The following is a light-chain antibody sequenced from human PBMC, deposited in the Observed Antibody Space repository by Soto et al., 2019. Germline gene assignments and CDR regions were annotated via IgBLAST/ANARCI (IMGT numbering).Light chain of an antibody. Sequence: QSVLTQPPSASGSPGQSVAVSCTGTSSDVGGHDLVSWYQQHPGKAPKLMIYEVYKRPSGVPDRFSGSKSGNTASLIVSGLQADYEADYYCSSYSTSSTLIFGGGTKLTVL. V-gene: IGLV2-8*01. CDR3: SSYSTSSTLI. J-gene: IGLJ2*01. CDR2: EVY. CDR1: SSDVGGHDL.